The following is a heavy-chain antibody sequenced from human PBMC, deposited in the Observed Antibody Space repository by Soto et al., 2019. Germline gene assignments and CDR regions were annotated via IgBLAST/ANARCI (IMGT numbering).Heavy chain of an antibody. J-gene: IGHJ6*02. D-gene: IGHD5-18*01. Sequence: EVQLVESGGGLVQPGGSLRLSCAASGFTFSRYNMNWVRQAPGKGLEWISYISSSGSMIYYTDSVEGRFTISRDNAKNSLYLQMSSLGPEDTAVYYCVKERYAQLWLEDYGMDVWGQGTTVTV. CDR1: GFTFSRYN. V-gene: IGHV3-48*01. CDR3: VKERYAQLWLEDYGMDV. CDR2: ISSSGSMI.